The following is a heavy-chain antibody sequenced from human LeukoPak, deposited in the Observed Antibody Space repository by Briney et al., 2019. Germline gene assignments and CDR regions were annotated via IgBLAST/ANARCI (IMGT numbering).Heavy chain of an antibody. CDR1: GFTFSSYA. J-gene: IGHJ4*02. D-gene: IGHD2-2*01. CDR2: ISYDGSNK. Sequence: GRSLRLSCAASGFTFSSYAMHWVRQAPGKGLEWVAVISYDGSNKYYADSVKGRFTISRDNSKNTLYLQMNSLRAEDTAVYYCAPLRAIWGEGTLVTVSS. V-gene: IGHV3-30*04. CDR3: APLRAI.